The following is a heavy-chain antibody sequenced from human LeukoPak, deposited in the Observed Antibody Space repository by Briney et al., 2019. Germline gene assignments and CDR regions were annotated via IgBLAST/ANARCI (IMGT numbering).Heavy chain of an antibody. D-gene: IGHD1-1*01. V-gene: IGHV4-39*01. CDR2: IYYTGRT. Sequence: SETLSLTCTVSGGSISSSSHSWGWIRQPPGKGLEWTGTIYYTGRTYYDPSLESRLTISVDTSKNQFSLKLTSVTAADTAIYYCAQSLGSGNWIGNWFDPWGQGTLVTVSS. CDR1: GGSISSSSHS. J-gene: IGHJ5*02. CDR3: AQSLGSGNWIGNWFDP.